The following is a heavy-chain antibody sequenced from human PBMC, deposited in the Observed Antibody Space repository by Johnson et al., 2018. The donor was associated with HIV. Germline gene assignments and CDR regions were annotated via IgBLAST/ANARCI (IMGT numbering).Heavy chain of an antibody. D-gene: IGHD3-22*01. V-gene: IGHV3-23*04. CDR2: ISGSGGST. Sequence: VQVVESGGGLVQPGGSLRLSCAASGFTFSSYAMSWVRQAPGKGLEWVSAISGSGGSTYYADSVKGRFTISRDNSKNTLYLQMNSLRAEDTAVYYRAKVGGYYDSSGYLGDAFDIWGQGTMVTVSS. J-gene: IGHJ3*02. CDR1: GFTFSSYA. CDR3: AKVGGYYDSSGYLGDAFDI.